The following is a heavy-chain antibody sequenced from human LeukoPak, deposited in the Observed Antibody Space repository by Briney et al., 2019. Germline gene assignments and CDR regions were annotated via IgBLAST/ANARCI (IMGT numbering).Heavy chain of an antibody. CDR1: GFTFNTYV. CDR2: ISSSTSYI. Sequence: GGSLRLSCAASGFTFNTYVMSWVRQAPGKGLEWVSSISSSTSYIYYADSVKGRFTISKDNAKNSLYLQMNSLRAEDTAVYYCARAGGSTVSHSDYWGQGTLVTVSS. CDR3: ARAGGSTVSHSDY. J-gene: IGHJ4*02. D-gene: IGHD4-17*01. V-gene: IGHV3-21*01.